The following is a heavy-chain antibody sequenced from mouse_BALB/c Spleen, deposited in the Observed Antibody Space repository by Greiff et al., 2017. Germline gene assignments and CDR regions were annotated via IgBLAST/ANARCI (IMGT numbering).Heavy chain of an antibody. V-gene: IGHV2-9*02. CDR3: ARDRGGNYAMDY. CDR1: GFSLTSYG. J-gene: IGHJ4*01. D-gene: IGHD3-1*01. CDR2: IWAGGSP. Sequence: VKLKESGPGLVAPSQSLSISCTVSGFSLTSYGVHWVRQPPGKGLEWLGGIWAGGSPNYNSALMSRLSISKDNSKSQVFLKMNSLQTDDTAMYYCARDRGGNYAMDYWGQGTSVTVSA.